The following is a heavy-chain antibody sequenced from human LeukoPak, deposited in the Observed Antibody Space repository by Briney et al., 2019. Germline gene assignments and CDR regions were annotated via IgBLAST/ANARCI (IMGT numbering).Heavy chain of an antibody. CDR3: AGGPYYYDSSGSPNDAFDI. CDR1: GYTFTGYY. J-gene: IGHJ3*02. Sequence: ASVKVSCKASGYTFTGYYMHWVRQAPGQGLEWMGWINPNSGGTNYAQKFQGRVTMTRDTSISTAYMELSRLRSDDTAVYYCAGGPYYYDSSGSPNDAFDIWGQGTMVTVSS. CDR2: INPNSGGT. D-gene: IGHD3-22*01. V-gene: IGHV1-2*02.